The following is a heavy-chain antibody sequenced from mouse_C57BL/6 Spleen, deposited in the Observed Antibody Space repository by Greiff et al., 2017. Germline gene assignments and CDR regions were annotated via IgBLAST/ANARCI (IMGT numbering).Heavy chain of an antibody. D-gene: IGHD2-4*01. CDR3: TPYDYEGAY. J-gene: IGHJ3*01. Sequence: QVQLKESGAELVRPGASVTLSCKASGYTFTDYEMHWVKQTPVHGLEWIGAIDPETGGTAYNQKFKGKAILTADKSSSTAYMELRSLTSEDSAVYYCTPYDYEGAYWGQGTLVTVSA. CDR2: IDPETGGT. CDR1: GYTFTDYE. V-gene: IGHV1-15*01.